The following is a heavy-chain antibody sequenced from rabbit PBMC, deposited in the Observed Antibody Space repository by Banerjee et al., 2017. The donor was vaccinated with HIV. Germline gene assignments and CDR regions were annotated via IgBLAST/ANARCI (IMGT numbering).Heavy chain of an antibody. CDR2: IAGGSSSTT. Sequence: QSLEESGGDLVKPGASLTLTCTASGADFSSGYWICWVRQAPGKGLEWIGCIAGGSSSTTYCASWAKGRFTIPKTSSTTVTLQMTSLTVADTATYFCARDSIHYSDDWEFNLWGQGTLVTVS. CDR3: ARDSIHYSDDWEFNL. CDR1: GADFSSGYW. V-gene: IGHV1S40*01. D-gene: IGHD4-1*01. J-gene: IGHJ4*01.